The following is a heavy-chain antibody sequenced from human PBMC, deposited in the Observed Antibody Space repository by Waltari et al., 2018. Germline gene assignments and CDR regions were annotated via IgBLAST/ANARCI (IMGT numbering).Heavy chain of an antibody. J-gene: IGHJ5*02. V-gene: IGHV4-4*02. Sequence: QVQLQESGPGLVKPSGTLSLTCAVSGGSISSSNWWSWVRQPPGKGLEWIGEIYHSGGTNYNPSRNSRVTISGYKSKNQFSLKLSSVTAADTAVYYCARNGDYGRWFDPWGQGTLVTVSS. CDR1: GGSISSSNW. CDR3: ARNGDYGRWFDP. D-gene: IGHD4-17*01. CDR2: IYHSGGT.